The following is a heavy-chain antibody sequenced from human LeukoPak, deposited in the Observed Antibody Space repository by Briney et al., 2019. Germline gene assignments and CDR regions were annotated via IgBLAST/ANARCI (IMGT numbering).Heavy chain of an antibody. CDR2: ISSSSSYV. CDR3: ARVFTMVRGVIGAFDI. D-gene: IGHD3-10*01. CDR1: GFTFSNAW. J-gene: IGHJ3*02. Sequence: GGSLRLSCAASGFTFSNAWMSWVRQAPGKGLEWVSSISSSSSYVYYADSVKGRFTISRDNAKNSLYLQMNSLRAEDTAVYYCARVFTMVRGVIGAFDIWGQGTMVTVSS. V-gene: IGHV3-21*01.